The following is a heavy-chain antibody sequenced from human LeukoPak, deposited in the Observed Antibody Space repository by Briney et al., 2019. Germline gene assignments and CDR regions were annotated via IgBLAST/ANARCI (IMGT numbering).Heavy chain of an antibody. CDR2: ISGSGGTT. J-gene: IGHJ5*02. V-gene: IGHV3-23*01. Sequence: PGGSLRLACAASGFTFSRYAMSWVRQALGKGLEWVSCISGSGGTTYHADSVKGRFTISRDNSKNTLYLQMNSLRADDTAVYYCARDRSGNYYNPNWFDPWGRGTLVTVSS. CDR1: GFTFSRYA. D-gene: IGHD3-10*01. CDR3: ARDRSGNYYNPNWFDP.